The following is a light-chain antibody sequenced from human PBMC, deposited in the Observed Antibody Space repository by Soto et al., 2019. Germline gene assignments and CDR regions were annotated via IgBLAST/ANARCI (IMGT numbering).Light chain of an antibody. Sequence: IQMTQSPSTLSGSVGDRVTITCRASQTISSWLAWYQQKPGKAPKLLIYKASTLKSGAPSRFSGRGSGTDFTLTIRSVQPDDCATYFCQQADSFPLTFGGGTKVDIK. J-gene: IGKJ4*01. CDR1: QTISSW. V-gene: IGKV1-5*03. CDR2: KAS. CDR3: QQADSFPLT.